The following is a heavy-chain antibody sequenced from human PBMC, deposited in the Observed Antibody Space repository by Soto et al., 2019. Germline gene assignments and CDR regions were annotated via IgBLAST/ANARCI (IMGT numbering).Heavy chain of an antibody. CDR2: IYHSGST. CDR1: GYSISSGYY. Sequence: LSLTCAVSGYSISSGYYWGWIRQPPGKGLEWIGSIYHSGSTYYNPSLKSRVTISVDTSKNQFSLKLSSVTAADTAVYYCARAGRSGDYEPRIRDYYYYGMDVWGQGTTVTVSS. J-gene: IGHJ6*02. V-gene: IGHV4-38-2*01. CDR3: ARAGRSGDYEPRIRDYYYYGMDV. D-gene: IGHD4-17*01.